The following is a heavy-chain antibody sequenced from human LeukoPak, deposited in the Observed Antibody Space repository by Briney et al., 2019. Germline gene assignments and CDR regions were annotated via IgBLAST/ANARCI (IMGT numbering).Heavy chain of an antibody. D-gene: IGHD1-26*01. CDR2: ISTSGDRT. CDR3: ARSAVGTSYCTAVDY. J-gene: IGHJ4*02. Sequence: GGSLRLSCAASGFTFSTYAMTWVRQAPGKGLEWVSGISTSGDRTYYADSVKGRFTISRDNSKNTLYLQMNSLRAEDTAEYYCARSAVGTSYCTAVDYWGQGTLVTVSS. CDR1: GFTFSTYA. V-gene: IGHV3-23*01.